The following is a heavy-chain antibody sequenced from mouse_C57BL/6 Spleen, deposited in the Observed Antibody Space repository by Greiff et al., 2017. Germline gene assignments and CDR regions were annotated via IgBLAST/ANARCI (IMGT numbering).Heavy chain of an antibody. CDR3: ARHGDVGYVDV. CDR2: ISSGGSYT. CDR1: GFTFSSYG. D-gene: IGHD3-3*01. Sequence: EVKLMVSGGDLVKPGGSLKPSCAASGFTFSSYGLSWVRQTPDKRLAWVANISSGGSYTYYPDSVKGRFTISRDNAKNTLYLQMSSLKSDDTAMYYCARHGDVGYVDVWGTGTTVTGSS. V-gene: IGHV5-6*01. J-gene: IGHJ1*03.